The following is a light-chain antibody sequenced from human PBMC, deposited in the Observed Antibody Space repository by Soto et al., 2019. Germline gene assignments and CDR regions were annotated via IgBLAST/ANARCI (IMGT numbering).Light chain of an antibody. CDR2: AAS. V-gene: IGKV1-27*01. J-gene: IGKJ1*01. CDR1: QDISNS. CDR3: QKYNSAPRT. Sequence: DIQMTQSPSSLSASVGDRVTITCQASQDISNSLAWFQQKPGTVPKLLIYAASILQLGVPSRFSGSGSGTDFTLTISSLQPEDVANYYCQKYNSAPRTFGQGPKVDIK.